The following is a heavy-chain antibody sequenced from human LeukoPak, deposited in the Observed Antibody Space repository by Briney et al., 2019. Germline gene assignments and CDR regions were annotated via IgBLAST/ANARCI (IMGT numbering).Heavy chain of an antibody. CDR1: GDSISSSSYY. CDR2: IYYRGNT. CDR3: ARHDMVGATNWFDP. V-gene: IGHV4-39*01. J-gene: IGHJ5*02. Sequence: SETLSLTCTVSGDSISSSSYYWGWIRQPPGKGVEWIGSIYYRGNTYYNPSLKSRVTISVETSKNEFSLKLSSVTAADTAVYYCARHDMVGATNWFDPWGQGILVTVSS. D-gene: IGHD1-26*01.